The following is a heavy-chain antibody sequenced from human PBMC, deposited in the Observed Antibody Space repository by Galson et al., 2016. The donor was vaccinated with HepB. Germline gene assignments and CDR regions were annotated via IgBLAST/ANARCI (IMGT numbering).Heavy chain of an antibody. Sequence: SLRLSCAASGFTLTTYGMNWVRQAPGKGLEWVSYISDSGSAILYADSVKGRFTIFRDTAKNSLYLQMNSLRVEDTALYYCEAYCGGGSCHGVEYWGQGTQVTVSS. CDR2: ISDSGSAI. D-gene: IGHD2-15*01. J-gene: IGHJ4*02. V-gene: IGHV3-48*01. CDR1: GFTLTTYG. CDR3: EAYCGGGSCHGVEY.